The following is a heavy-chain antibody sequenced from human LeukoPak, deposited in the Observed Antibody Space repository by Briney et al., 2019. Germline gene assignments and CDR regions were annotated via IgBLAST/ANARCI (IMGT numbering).Heavy chain of an antibody. J-gene: IGHJ6*02. CDR1: GYTFTSYA. V-gene: IGHV1-3*01. CDR2: INAGNGNT. D-gene: IGHD3-22*01. Sequence: GASVKVSCKASGYTFTSYAMHWVRQAPGQRLEWMGWINAGNGNTKYSQKFQGRVTITRDTSASTAYMELSSLRSEDTAVYYCARDSKWFINDYYYGMDVWGQGTTVTVSS. CDR3: ARDSKWFINDYYYGMDV.